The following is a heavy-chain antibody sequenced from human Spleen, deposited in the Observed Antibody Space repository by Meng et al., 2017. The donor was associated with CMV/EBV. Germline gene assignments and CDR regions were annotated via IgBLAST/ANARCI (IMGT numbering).Heavy chain of an antibody. Sequence: KASAYTFTDHYLHCVRQAPGQGFEWMGWINPNTGGTYYTPKFRGRVTVTTDTSISTAYMALNTLRSDDTAIYYCARDRFAAAVGGNYWGQGTLVTVSS. CDR2: INPNTGGT. CDR1: AYTFTDHY. D-gene: IGHD6-13*01. CDR3: ARDRFAAAVGGNY. V-gene: IGHV1-2*02. J-gene: IGHJ4*02.